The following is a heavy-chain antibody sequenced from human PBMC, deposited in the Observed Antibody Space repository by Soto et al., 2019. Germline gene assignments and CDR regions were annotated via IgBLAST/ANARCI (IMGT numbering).Heavy chain of an antibody. CDR1: GDTFSSYT. CDR3: AAGGHGAFDI. Sequence: QVDLVQSGAEVKKPWSSVKVSCKASGDTFSSYTISWVRQAPGQGLEWMGRIIPILDIANYAQNFQGRVTITADKSTSTDYMELSSMRSEDTAVYYCAAGGHGAFDIWGQGTMVTVSS. V-gene: IGHV1-69*02. CDR2: IIPILDIA. J-gene: IGHJ3*02. D-gene: IGHD1-26*01.